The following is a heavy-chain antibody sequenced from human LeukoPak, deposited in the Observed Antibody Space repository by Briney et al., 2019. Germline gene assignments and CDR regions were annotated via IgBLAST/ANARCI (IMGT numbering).Heavy chain of an antibody. Sequence: SETLSLTCAVYGGSFSGYYWSWIRQPPGKGLEWIGEINHSGSTNYNPSLKSRVTISADTSKNQFSLKLSSVTAADTAVYYCARLAKQLVKLDYWGQGTLVTVSS. V-gene: IGHV4-34*01. CDR3: ARLAKQLVKLDY. D-gene: IGHD6-13*01. CDR2: INHSGST. CDR1: GGSFSGYY. J-gene: IGHJ4*02.